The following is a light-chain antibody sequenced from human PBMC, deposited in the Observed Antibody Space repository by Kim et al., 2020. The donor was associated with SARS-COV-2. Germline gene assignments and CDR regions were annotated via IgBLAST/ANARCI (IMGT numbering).Light chain of an antibody. V-gene: IGLV7-43*01. CDR3: LLYYGGALV. CDR1: TAAVTSGYY. J-gene: IGLJ3*02. CDR2: STS. Sequence: TVTLPCASRTAAVTSGYYPNCLQQPPRHPPRALIYSTSHHPSWTPPPFSASLLGGKAALTLSRVQPDDEAEYYCLLYYGGALVFGGGTQLTVL.